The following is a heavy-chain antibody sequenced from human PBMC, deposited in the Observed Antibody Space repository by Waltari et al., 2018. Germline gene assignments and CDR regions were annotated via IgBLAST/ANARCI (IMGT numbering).Heavy chain of an antibody. J-gene: IGHJ6*02. CDR3: ARDSRPIAVAGYYYYYGMDV. CDR1: GFTVSSNY. V-gene: IGHV3-53*01. Sequence: EVQLVESGGDLIQPGGSLRLSCAASGFTVSSNYMSWVRQAPGKGLEWVSVIYSGGSTYYADSVKGRFTISRDNSKNTLYLQMNSLRAEDTAVYYCARDSRPIAVAGYYYYYGMDVWGQGTTVTVSS. D-gene: IGHD6-19*01. CDR2: IYSGGST.